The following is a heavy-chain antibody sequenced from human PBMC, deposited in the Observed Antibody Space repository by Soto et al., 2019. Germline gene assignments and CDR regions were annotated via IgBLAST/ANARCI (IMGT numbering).Heavy chain of an antibody. CDR3: ARYYCSGGSCNSNFDC. V-gene: IGHV4-59*01. CDR1: GGAISGNY. CDR2: IYYTGST. J-gene: IGHJ4*02. Sequence: QVQLQESGPGLVKPSETLSLTCTVSGGAISGNYWSWIRQPPGKGLEWIGYIYYTGSTNYNPSLKSRVTISVDMSKNHFSLNLSSVTAADTAVYYCARYYCSGGSCNSNFDCWGQGTLVTVSS. D-gene: IGHD2-15*01.